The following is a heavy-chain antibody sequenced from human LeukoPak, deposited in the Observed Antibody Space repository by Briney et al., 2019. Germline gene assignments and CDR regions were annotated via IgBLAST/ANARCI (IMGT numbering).Heavy chain of an antibody. CDR2: IKSKTDGGTT. V-gene: IGHV3-15*01. J-gene: IGHJ4*02. Sequence: GGSLRLSCAASGFTFSSYAMIWVRQAPGKGLEWVGRIKSKTDGGTTDYAAPVKGRFTISRDDSKNTLYLQMNSLKTEDTAVYYCTTDSPDTYYDYVWGSYRRGFDYWGQGTLVTVSS. CDR3: TTDSPDTYYDYVWGSYRRGFDY. D-gene: IGHD3-16*02. CDR1: GFTFSSYA.